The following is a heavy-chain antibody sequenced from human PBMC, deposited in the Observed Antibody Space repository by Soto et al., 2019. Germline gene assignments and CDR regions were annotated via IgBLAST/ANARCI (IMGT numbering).Heavy chain of an antibody. J-gene: IGHJ6*02. Sequence: QVQLVESGGGVVQPGRSLRLSCAASGFTFSSYGMHWVRQAPGKGLEWVAVIWYDGSNKYYADSVKGRFTISRDNSKNTVALQMNGLRAEDQAVYCFAGESSGGSCFPVCYYYYGMDVLGQGSTVTVSS. CDR2: IWYDGSNK. CDR3: AGESSGGSCFPVCYYYYGMDV. D-gene: IGHD2-15*01. V-gene: IGHV3-33*01. CDR1: GFTFSSYG.